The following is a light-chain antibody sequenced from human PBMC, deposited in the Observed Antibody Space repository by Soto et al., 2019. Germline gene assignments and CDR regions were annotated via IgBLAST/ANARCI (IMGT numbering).Light chain of an antibody. V-gene: IGKV3-11*01. CDR1: QSVINY. CDR2: DTS. CDR3: QQRANWPLT. J-gene: IGKJ4*01. Sequence: ESVLAQSPATLSLSPGERPTLSCRASQSVINYLAWYKQKPGQXPRXXIYDTSNRATGIPARFSGSGSGTDLTLIISSLEPEDFEVYYCQQRANWPLTFGGGTKVDIK.